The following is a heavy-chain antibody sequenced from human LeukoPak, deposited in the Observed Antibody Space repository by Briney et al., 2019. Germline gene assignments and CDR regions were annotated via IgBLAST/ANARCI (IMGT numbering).Heavy chain of an antibody. D-gene: IGHD6-19*01. Sequence: ASVKVSCKVSGYTLTELSMHWVRQAPGKGLEWMGGFDPEDGETFYAQKFQGRVTMTEDTSTDTAYMELSSLRSEDTAVYYCATDSSGWYGKFDYWGQGTLVTVSS. J-gene: IGHJ4*02. V-gene: IGHV1-24*01. CDR3: ATDSSGWYGKFDY. CDR2: FDPEDGET. CDR1: GYTLTELS.